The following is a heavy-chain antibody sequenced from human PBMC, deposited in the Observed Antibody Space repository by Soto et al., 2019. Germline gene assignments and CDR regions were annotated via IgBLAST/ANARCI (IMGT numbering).Heavy chain of an antibody. Sequence: PGGSLRLSCQASGFTFRSFWMHWVRQAPGKGLEWVSRLKYDGSDRSYADSVKGRFTISRDNAKNTLYLQMNSLRAEDTAVYYCVRSDSCCYGLFDFWGQGNPVTVSS. CDR2: LKYDGSDR. J-gene: IGHJ4*02. CDR3: VRSDSCCYGLFDF. CDR1: GFTFRSFW. V-gene: IGHV3-74*01. D-gene: IGHD2-15*01.